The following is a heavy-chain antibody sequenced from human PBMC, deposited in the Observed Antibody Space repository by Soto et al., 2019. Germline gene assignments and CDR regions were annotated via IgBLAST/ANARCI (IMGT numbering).Heavy chain of an antibody. CDR2: INPNSGGT. D-gene: IGHD5-12*01. J-gene: IGHJ6*02. Sequence: ASVTVSCTASGYTYTGYNMRWVRQAPGQGLEWMGWINPNSGGTNYAQKFQGWVTMTRDTSISTAYMELSRLRSDDTAVYYCARGSGYDSVYYYYYYGMDVWGQGTTVTVSS. CDR1: GYTYTGYN. V-gene: IGHV1-2*04. CDR3: ARGSGYDSVYYYYYYGMDV.